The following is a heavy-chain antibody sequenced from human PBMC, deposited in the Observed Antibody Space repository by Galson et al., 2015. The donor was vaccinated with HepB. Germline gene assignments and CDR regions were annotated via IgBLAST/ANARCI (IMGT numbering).Heavy chain of an antibody. CDR1: GGSFSDYY. Sequence: ETLSLTCAVYGGSFSDYYWNWIRQPPGTVLEWIGEINQSGNTNYNPPLKSRVSISVDTSKDQFSLELRSLAAADTAVYYCARGSGSRPTCYTKSHDAFDIWGQGTMVTVSS. CDR3: ARGSGSRPTCYTKSHDAFDI. J-gene: IGHJ3*02. V-gene: IGHV4-34*01. CDR2: INQSGNT. D-gene: IGHD2-2*02.